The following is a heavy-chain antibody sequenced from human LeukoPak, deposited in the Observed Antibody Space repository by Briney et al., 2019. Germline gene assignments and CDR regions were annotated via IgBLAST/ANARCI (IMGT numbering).Heavy chain of an antibody. CDR1: GDSISSGDYY. Sequence: TSETLSLTCTVSGDSISSGDYYWSWIRQPAGKGLEWIGRISSSGSTNYNPSLKSRDTISVDTSKNQFSLKLSSVAAADTAVYYCAGHFDWATCFDYWGQGTLVTVSS. J-gene: IGHJ4*02. D-gene: IGHD3-9*01. V-gene: IGHV4-61*02. CDR2: ISSSGST. CDR3: AGHFDWATCFDY.